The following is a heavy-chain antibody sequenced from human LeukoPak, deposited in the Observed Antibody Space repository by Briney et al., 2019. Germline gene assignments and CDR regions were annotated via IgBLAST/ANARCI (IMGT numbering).Heavy chain of an antibody. CDR1: GGSISSGGYY. CDR2: IYYSGST. Sequence: SETLSLTCTVSGGSISSGGYYWSWIRQHPGKGLEWIGYIYYSGSTYYNPSLKSRVTISVDTSKNQFSLKLSSVTAADTAVYYCARQAPPTYGDLTTPVDYWGQGTLVTVSS. D-gene: IGHD4-17*01. V-gene: IGHV4-31*03. J-gene: IGHJ4*02. CDR3: ARQAPPTYGDLTTPVDY.